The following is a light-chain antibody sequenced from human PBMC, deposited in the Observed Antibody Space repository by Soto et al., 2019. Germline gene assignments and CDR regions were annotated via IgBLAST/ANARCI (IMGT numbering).Light chain of an antibody. V-gene: IGKV3-20*01. J-gene: IGKJ3*01. CDR2: AAS. CDR3: QQFGGSPVFT. Sequence: EIVLTQSPGTLSLSPGERATLSCRASQTISSSYLAWYQQKPGQAPRLLIYAASTRATGIPDRFSGSGSGTDFTLTINRLEPEDFAVYFCQQFGGSPVFTFGPGTKVDIK. CDR1: QTISSSY.